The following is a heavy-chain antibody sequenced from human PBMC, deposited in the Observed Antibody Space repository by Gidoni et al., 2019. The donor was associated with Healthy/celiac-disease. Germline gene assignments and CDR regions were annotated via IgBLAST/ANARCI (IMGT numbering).Heavy chain of an antibody. CDR1: GGSISSGDYY. CDR2: IYYSGST. CDR3: ARTESTFDYYYYYYMDV. J-gene: IGHJ6*03. V-gene: IGHV4-30-4*01. Sequence: QVQLQESGPGLVKPSQTLSLTCTVSGGSISSGDYYWSWIRQPPGKGLEWIGYIYYSGSTYYNPSLKSRVTISVDTSKNQFSLKLSSVTAADTAVYYCARTESTFDYYYYYYMDVWGKGTTVTVSS.